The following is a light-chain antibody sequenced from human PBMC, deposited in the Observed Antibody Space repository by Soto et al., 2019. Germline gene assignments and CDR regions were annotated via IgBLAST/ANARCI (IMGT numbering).Light chain of an antibody. CDR2: GTS. Sequence: QSVLTQPPSVSAAPGQKVTISCSGSTSNIGNNYVSWYHQLPGTAPKLLIYGTSNRPSGVPDRFSGSKSGTSASLAITGLQAEDEADYYCQSFDTSLNGLIFGGGTKLTVL. J-gene: IGLJ2*01. V-gene: IGLV1-40*01. CDR3: QSFDTSLNGLI. CDR1: TSNIGNNY.